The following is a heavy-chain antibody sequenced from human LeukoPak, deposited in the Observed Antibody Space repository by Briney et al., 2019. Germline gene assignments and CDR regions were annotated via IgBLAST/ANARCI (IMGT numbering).Heavy chain of an antibody. CDR1: GFTFSSYA. CDR3: AQSYSGSWYWCFDP. Sequence: GGSLRLSCAASGFTFSSYAMSWVRQAPGKGLEWVSGISGSGGSTSYADSVKGRFTISRDNSKNTLYLQMNSLRAEDTAVYFCAQSYSGSWYWCFDPWGRGTLVTVSS. J-gene: IGHJ2*01. V-gene: IGHV3-23*01. D-gene: IGHD6-13*01. CDR2: ISGSGGST.